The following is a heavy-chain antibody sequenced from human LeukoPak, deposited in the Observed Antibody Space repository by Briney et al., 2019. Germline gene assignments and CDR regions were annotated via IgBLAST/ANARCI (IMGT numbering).Heavy chain of an antibody. CDR1: GGSFSSDY. CDR2: INYSGST. D-gene: IGHD3-22*01. J-gene: IGHJ3*02. Sequence: SETLSLTCAVYGGSFSSDYWSWIRQSPGRGLEWIGEINYSGSTNYSPSLKSRVTISVDTSKNQFSLKLSSVTAADTAVYYCARTKSGYYDSSGYYYNDAFDIWGQGTMVTVSS. V-gene: IGHV4-34*01. CDR3: ARTKSGYYDSSGYYYNDAFDI.